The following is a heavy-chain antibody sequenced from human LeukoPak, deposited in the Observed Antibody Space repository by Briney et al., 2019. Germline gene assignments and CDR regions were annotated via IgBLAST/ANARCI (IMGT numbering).Heavy chain of an antibody. CDR3: TRDTSSGWFPTIP. J-gene: IGHJ5*02. D-gene: IGHD6-19*01. Sequence: SETLSLTCDVLGGSFSGYYWSWIRQPPGKGLEWIGEINHSGRTNYNSSLKSRATISVDTSKSHFSLRLSSVTAADTAIYYCTRDTSSGWFPTIPWGQGTLVTVSS. CDR1: GGSFSGYY. CDR2: INHSGRT. V-gene: IGHV4-34*01.